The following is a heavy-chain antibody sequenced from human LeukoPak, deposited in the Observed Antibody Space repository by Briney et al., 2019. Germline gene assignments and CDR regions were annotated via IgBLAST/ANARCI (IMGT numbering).Heavy chain of an antibody. J-gene: IGHJ4*02. V-gene: IGHV1-69*01. CDR3: ARGGYSSGLLDY. D-gene: IGHD6-19*01. CDR1: GGTFSSYA. Sequence: PSVKVSCKASGGTFSSYAISWVRQAPGQGLEWMGGIIPIFGTANYAQKFQGRVTITADESTSTAYMELSSLRSEDTAVYYCARGGYSSGLLDYWGQGTLVTVSS. CDR2: IIPIFGTA.